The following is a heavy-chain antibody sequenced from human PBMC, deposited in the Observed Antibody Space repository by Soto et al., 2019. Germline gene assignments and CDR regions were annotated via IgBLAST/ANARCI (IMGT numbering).Heavy chain of an antibody. V-gene: IGHV4-31*03. Sequence: QVQLQESGPGLVKPSQTLSLTCTVSGGSISSGGYYWSCIRQHPGKGLEWIGYIYYSVSTYYNPSLKSRVNISVDTSKNQYPLKLSSVTAADTAVDYCARARPPTPTLRFDYWGQGTLVTVSS. CDR3: ARARPPTPTLRFDY. J-gene: IGHJ4*02. CDR1: GGSISSGGYY. D-gene: IGHD4-17*01. CDR2: IYYSVST.